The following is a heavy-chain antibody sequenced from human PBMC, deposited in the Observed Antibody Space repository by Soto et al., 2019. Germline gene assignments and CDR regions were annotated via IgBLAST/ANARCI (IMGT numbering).Heavy chain of an antibody. D-gene: IGHD5-12*01. CDR2: ISTYSGDT. CDR1: GYTFFTYD. CDR3: ARHHGPTTSENWFDP. V-gene: IGHV1-18*01. Sequence: QVHLVQSGVEVKTPGASVKVSCQASGYTFFTYDISWVRQAPGQGLEWMGWISTYSGDTKYAQKFQVRVTMTTDTSTATAYLELRSLRSDDTAVSYCARHHGPTTSENWFDPWGQGNLVTVYS. J-gene: IGHJ5*02.